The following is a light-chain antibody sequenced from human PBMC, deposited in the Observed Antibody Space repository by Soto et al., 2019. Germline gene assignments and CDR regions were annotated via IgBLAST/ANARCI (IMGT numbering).Light chain of an antibody. Sequence: DIQMTQSPSTLSASVGDRVTITCRASHSISNWLAWYQQKPGKAPKLLIFKASTLESGVPSWFSCSGSGTEFTLNISSLQRYGFATYHSQHYDTYPRTFGQGTKVDI. V-gene: IGKV1-5*03. CDR3: QHYDTYPRT. CDR2: KAS. CDR1: HSISNW. J-gene: IGKJ1*01.